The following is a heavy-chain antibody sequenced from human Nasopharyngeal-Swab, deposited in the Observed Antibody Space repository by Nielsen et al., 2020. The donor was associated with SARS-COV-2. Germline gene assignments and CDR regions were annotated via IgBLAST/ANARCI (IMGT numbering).Heavy chain of an antibody. CDR3: ARVNNGGGIVPASYSFFMDV. Sequence: SETLSLTCSLNGVSFSGYHWGWIRQSPGKRLEWIGDTTRSGNTNYNPALKGRVIISVATSKDEFSLKLTSVTATDTAIYFCARVNNGGGIVPASYSFFMDVWGKGTSVAVSS. CDR2: TTRSGNT. J-gene: IGHJ6*03. V-gene: IGHV4-34*01. CDR1: GVSFSGYH. D-gene: IGHD2-2*01.